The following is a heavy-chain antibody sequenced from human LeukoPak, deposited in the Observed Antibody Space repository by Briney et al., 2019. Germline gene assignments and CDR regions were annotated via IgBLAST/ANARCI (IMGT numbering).Heavy chain of an antibody. V-gene: IGHV3-30*04. CDR2: ISYDGSNK. CDR3: AKDPRTGTPLF. J-gene: IGHJ4*02. CDR1: GLTFSSYA. D-gene: IGHD1-7*01. Sequence: GGSLRLSCAASGLTFSSYAMHWVRQAPGKGLEWVAVISYDGSNKYYADSVKGRFTISRDNSKNTLYLQMNSLRAEDTAVYYCAKDPRTGTPLFWGQGTLVTVSS.